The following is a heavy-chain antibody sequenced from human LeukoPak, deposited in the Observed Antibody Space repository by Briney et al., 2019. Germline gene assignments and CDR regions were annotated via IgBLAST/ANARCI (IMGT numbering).Heavy chain of an antibody. CDR1: GGSISRYY. D-gene: IGHD4-11*01. Sequence: SETLSLTCTVSGGSISRYYWSWIRQPPGKGLEWIGYIYYSGSTNYNPSLKSRVTVSVDTSKNQFSLKLSSVTAADTAVYYCARSSLTTLRYGMDVWGQGTTVTVSS. CDR2: IYYSGST. CDR3: ARSSLTTLRYGMDV. V-gene: IGHV4-59*01. J-gene: IGHJ6*02.